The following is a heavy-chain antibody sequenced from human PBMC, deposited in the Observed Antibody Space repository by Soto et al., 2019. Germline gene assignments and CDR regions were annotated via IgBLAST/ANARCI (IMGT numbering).Heavy chain of an antibody. CDR1: GGSISSGGYS. D-gene: IGHD7-27*01. CDR2: IYHSGST. V-gene: IGHV4-30-2*01. Sequence: SETLSLTCAVSGGSISSGGYSWSWVRHPPGKGLEWIGYIYHSGSTYYNPSLKSRVTISVDRSKNQFFLRLRSVTAADTAVYYCATGPSGDKVDSWGQGILVTVSS. J-gene: IGHJ4*02. CDR3: ATGPSGDKVDS.